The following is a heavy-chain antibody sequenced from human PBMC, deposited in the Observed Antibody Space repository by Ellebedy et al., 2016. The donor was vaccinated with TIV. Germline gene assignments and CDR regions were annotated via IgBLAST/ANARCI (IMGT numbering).Heavy chain of an antibody. J-gene: IGHJ4*02. Sequence: SGPTLVKPTQTLTLTCTFSGFSLTTSGVGVGWIRQPPGKALEWLGIIYWDDSKRYSPSLKSRVTITKDTSKNQVVLKMTNMDPVDTATYYCPHMQFVGYYFDNWGQGALVTDSS. CDR2: IYWDDSK. CDR1: GFSLTTSGVG. V-gene: IGHV2-5*02. CDR3: PHMQFVGYYFDN. D-gene: IGHD1-26*01.